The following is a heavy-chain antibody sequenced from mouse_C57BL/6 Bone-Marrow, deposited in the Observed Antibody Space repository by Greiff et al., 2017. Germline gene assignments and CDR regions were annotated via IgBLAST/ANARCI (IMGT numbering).Heavy chain of an antibody. CDR1: GYTFTSYW. J-gene: IGHJ1*03. V-gene: IGHV1-64*01. Sequence: QVQLQQPGAELVKPGASVKLSCKASGYTFTSYWMHWVKQRPGQGLEWIGMIHPNSGSTNYNEKFKSKATLTVEKSSSTDYMQLSSLTSEDSAVYYCARKGMWYFDVGGRGTTVTVSA. CDR3: ARKGMWYFDV. CDR2: IHPNSGST.